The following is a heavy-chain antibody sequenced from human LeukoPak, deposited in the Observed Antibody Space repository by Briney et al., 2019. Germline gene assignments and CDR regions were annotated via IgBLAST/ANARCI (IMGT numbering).Heavy chain of an antibody. D-gene: IGHD2-15*01. Sequence: SQTLSLTCAASGGSISSGGYSWSCIRQPPGKGLEWIGYIYHSGSTYYNPSLKSRVTISVDRSKDQFSLKLSSVTAADTAVYYCARGGRDFATSFDPWGQGTLVTVSS. J-gene: IGHJ5*02. CDR1: GGSISSGGYS. CDR3: ARGGRDFATSFDP. CDR2: IYHSGST. V-gene: IGHV4-30-2*01.